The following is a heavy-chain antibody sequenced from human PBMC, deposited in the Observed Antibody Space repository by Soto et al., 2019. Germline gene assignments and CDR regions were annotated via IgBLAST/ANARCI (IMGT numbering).Heavy chain of an antibody. J-gene: IGHJ4*02. Sequence: SETLSLTCAVYGGSFSGYYWSWIRQPPGKGLEWIGEINHSGSTNYNPSLKSRVTISVDTSKNQFSLKLNSLTAADTAVYYCASLLGIKFDYWGQGAMVTVSS. V-gene: IGHV4-34*01. CDR2: INHSGST. CDR1: GGSFSGYY. D-gene: IGHD3-10*01. CDR3: ASLLGIKFDY.